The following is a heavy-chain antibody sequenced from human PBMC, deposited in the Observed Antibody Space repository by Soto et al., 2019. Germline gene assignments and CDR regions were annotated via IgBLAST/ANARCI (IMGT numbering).Heavy chain of an antibody. CDR3: ARFGLHDIFYSNYDYYYYGMDV. CDR2: ISSSGSTI. V-gene: IGHV3-48*03. Sequence: GGSLRLSCAASGFTFSSYEMNWVRQAPGKGLEWVSYISSSGSTIYYADSVKGRFTISRDNAKNSLYLQMNSLRAEDTAVYYCARFGLHDIFYSNYDYYYYGMDVWGQGTTVTVSS. CDR1: GFTFSSYE. J-gene: IGHJ6*02. D-gene: IGHD4-4*01.